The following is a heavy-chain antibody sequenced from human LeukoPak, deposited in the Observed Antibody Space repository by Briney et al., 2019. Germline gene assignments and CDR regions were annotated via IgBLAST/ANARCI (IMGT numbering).Heavy chain of an antibody. V-gene: IGHV4-34*01. Sequence: SETLSLTCAVYGGSFSGYYWSWIRQPPGKGLEWIGEINHSGSTNYNPSLKSRVTISVDTSKNQFSLKLSSVTAADTAVYYCARGESRIETPPYWGQGTLVTVSS. D-gene: IGHD3-16*02. J-gene: IGHJ4*02. CDR2: INHSGST. CDR1: GGSFSGYY. CDR3: ARGESRIETPPY.